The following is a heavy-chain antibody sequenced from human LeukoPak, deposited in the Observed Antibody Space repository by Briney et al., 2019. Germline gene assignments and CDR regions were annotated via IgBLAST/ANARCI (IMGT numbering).Heavy chain of an antibody. CDR3: ARPLSGSSSWHGVVFDI. CDR1: GGSISSSTYY. CDR2: IYYSGST. V-gene: IGHV4-39*01. D-gene: IGHD6-13*01. J-gene: IGHJ3*02. Sequence: SETLSLTCTVSGGSISSSTYYWGWIRQPPGKGLEWIGSIYYSGSTYYNASLKSRVTISADTSKNQFSLKLSSVTAADTAVYYCARPLSGSSSWHGVVFDIWGQGTMVTVSS.